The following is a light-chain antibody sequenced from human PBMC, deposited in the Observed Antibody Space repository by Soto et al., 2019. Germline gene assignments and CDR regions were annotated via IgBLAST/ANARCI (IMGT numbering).Light chain of an antibody. CDR3: QQYGTSPSYT. CDR1: QSVSSSY. CDR2: GAS. V-gene: IGKV3-20*01. Sequence: EIVLTQSPGTLSLSPGERATLSCRASQSVSSSYLAWYQQKPGQAPRLLIYGASSRATGIPNRFCGSGSGKDFTLTISRLEPEDFAVYYCQQYGTSPSYTFGQGPKLEIK. J-gene: IGKJ2*01.